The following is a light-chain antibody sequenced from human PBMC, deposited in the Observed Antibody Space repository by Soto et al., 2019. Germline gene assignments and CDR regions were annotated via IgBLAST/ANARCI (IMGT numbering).Light chain of an antibody. CDR2: AAS. V-gene: IGKV1-27*01. Sequence: DIQMTQSPSSLSASVGDRVTITCRASXGXXXXXAWYQQKPGKVPKLLIYAASTLQSGVPSRFSGSGSGTDFTLTISSLQPEDVATYYCQKYNSAPQTFGQGTKVEIK. CDR1: XGXXXX. J-gene: IGKJ1*01. CDR3: QKYNSAPQT.